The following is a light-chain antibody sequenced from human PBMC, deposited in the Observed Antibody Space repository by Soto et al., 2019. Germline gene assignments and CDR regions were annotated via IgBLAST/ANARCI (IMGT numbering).Light chain of an antibody. CDR3: AAWDDSLSGGV. CDR1: SSNIGSNY. V-gene: IGLV1-47*02. CDR2: SNN. J-gene: IGLJ1*01. Sequence: QSVLTQPPSASGTPGQRVTISCSGSSSNIGSNYVYWYQQLPGTAPKLLIYSNNQRPSGVPDRFSGSKSGTSASLAISGLRSGDEADYYCAAWDDSLSGGVFGTGTKLTVL.